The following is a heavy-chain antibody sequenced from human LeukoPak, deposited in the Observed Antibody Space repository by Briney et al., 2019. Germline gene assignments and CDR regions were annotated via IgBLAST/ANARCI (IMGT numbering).Heavy chain of an antibody. J-gene: IGHJ4*02. Sequence: GGPLSLLCAASGFTLSNYAMHWARQASGKGLEWVGRIRSKADTYATAYAASVKGRFTISRDDSKNTAYLQMNSLKTEDTAVYYCTRLEGDCCSTSCPDYWGQGTLVTVSS. CDR1: GFTLSNYA. CDR3: TRLEGDCCSTSCPDY. D-gene: IGHD2-2*01. CDR2: IRSKADTYAT. V-gene: IGHV3-73*01.